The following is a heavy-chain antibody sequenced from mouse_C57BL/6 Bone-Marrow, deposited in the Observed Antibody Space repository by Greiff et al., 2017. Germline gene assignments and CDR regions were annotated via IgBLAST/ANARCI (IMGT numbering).Heavy chain of an antibody. CDR3: TRLGYSLYFDY. V-gene: IGHV1-15*01. CDR2: IDPETGGT. D-gene: IGHD2-12*01. J-gene: IGHJ2*01. CDR1: GYTFTDYE. Sequence: QVQLQQSGAELVRPGASVTLSCKASGYTFTDYEMHWVKQTPVHGLEWIGAIDPETGGTAYNQKFKGKAILTADKSSSTAYMELRSLTSEDSAVYYCTRLGYSLYFDYGGQGTTLTVSS.